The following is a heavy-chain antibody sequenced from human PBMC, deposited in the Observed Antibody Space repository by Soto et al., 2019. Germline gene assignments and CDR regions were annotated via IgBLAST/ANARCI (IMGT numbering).Heavy chain of an antibody. D-gene: IGHD2-2*01. J-gene: IGHJ3*02. CDR2: IYSGDGT. V-gene: IGHV3-53*01. CDR1: GFSVTNNY. Sequence: QLVASGGGLIQPGESLTLSCEASGFSVTNNYMYWVRQAPGKGLEWVSLIYSGDGTHYADFVNGRFIISRDNSKNTLHLQMDKLRAEDTAIYYCARDIACSSSSCQGDNFDIWGRGTLVTVSP. CDR3: ARDIACSSSSCQGDNFDI.